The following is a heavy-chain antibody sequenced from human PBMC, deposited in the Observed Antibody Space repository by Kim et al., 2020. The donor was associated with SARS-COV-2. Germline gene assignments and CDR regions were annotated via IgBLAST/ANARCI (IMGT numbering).Heavy chain of an antibody. J-gene: IGHJ4*02. Sequence: ANIKQDGSEKYYVDSVKGRFTISRDNAKNSLYLQMNSLRAEDTAVYYCATFKKAYWGLGTLVTVSS. CDR3: ATFKKAY. V-gene: IGHV3-7*03. CDR2: IKQDGSEK.